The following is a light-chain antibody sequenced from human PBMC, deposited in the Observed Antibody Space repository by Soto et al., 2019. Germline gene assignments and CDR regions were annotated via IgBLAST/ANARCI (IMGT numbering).Light chain of an antibody. J-gene: IGLJ1*01. CDR2: EVS. Sequence: QSVLTQPASVSGSPGQSITISCTGTSIDVGDYSYVPWYQHHPGKAPKLIIYEVSNRPSGVSNRFSGSNSDNTASLTISGLLADDEADYYCSSYTTSSTPSYVFGTGTKLTVL. CDR3: SSYTTSSTPSYV. V-gene: IGLV2-14*01. CDR1: SIDVGDYSY.